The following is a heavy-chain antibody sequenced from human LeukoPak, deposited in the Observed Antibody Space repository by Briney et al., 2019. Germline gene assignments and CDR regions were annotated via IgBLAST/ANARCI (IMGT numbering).Heavy chain of an antibody. J-gene: IGHJ4*02. CDR3: ARGAVAGLNDY. V-gene: IGHV4-38-2*02. Sequence: SSETLSLTCTVSGYSISSGYYWGWIRQPPGKGLEWIGSIYHSGSTYYNPSLKSRVTISVDTSKNQFSLKLSSVTAADTAVYYCARGAVAGLNDYWGQGTLVTVSS. CDR1: GYSISSGYY. D-gene: IGHD6-19*01. CDR2: IYHSGST.